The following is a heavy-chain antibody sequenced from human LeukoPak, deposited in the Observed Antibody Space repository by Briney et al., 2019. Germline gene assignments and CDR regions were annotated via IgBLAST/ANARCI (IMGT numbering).Heavy chain of an antibody. CDR1: GFTFSNNW. J-gene: IGHJ5*02. Sequence: GGSLRLSCAASGFTFSNNWMGWVRQAPGKGLEWVANIRPDGSDKYYVDYVRGRFTISRDNAQNSLNLQMDSLRAEDSALYYCGRWGVNAGLDRWGQGTLVIVSS. V-gene: IGHV3-7*01. CDR3: GRWGVNAGLDR. CDR2: IRPDGSDK. D-gene: IGHD3-10*01.